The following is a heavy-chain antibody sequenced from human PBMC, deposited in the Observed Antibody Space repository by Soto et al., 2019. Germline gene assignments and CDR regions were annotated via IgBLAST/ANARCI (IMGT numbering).Heavy chain of an antibody. D-gene: IGHD6-13*01. CDR1: GYNFISYA. CDR2: IGAYGGNA. CDR3: ARTSAAGKYYYGMDV. V-gene: IGHV1-18*04. Sequence: ASVKVSCKTSGYNFISYAITWVRQAPGQRLEWVGWIGAYGGNANYAENLQGRVTMTIDTSTSTAYMELRSLRSDDTAMYYCARTSAAGKYYYGMDVPGQGTKVTVSS. J-gene: IGHJ6*02.